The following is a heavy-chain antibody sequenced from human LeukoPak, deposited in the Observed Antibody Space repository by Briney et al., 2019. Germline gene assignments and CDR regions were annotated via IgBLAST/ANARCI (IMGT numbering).Heavy chain of an antibody. D-gene: IGHD3-22*01. J-gene: IGHJ6*03. CDR2: INHSGST. V-gene: IGHV4-34*01. Sequence: PSETLSLTCAVYGGSFSGYYWSWIRQTPGKGLEWIGEINHSGSTNYNPSLKSRVTISVDTSKNQFSLKVSSVTAADTAVYYCARGWINYDSYYYYMDVWGKRTTVTISS. CDR3: ARGWINYDSYYYYMDV. CDR1: GGSFSGYY.